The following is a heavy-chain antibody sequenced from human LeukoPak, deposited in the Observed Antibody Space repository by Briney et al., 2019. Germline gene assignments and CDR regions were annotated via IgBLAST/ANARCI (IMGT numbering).Heavy chain of an antibody. CDR2: IYYSGST. J-gene: IGHJ4*02. V-gene: IGHV4-59*08. D-gene: IGHD6-19*01. CDR3: ARRIAVAGPFDY. CDR1: GGSISGYY. Sequence: PSETLSLTCTVSGGSISGYYWSWIRQPPGKGLEWIGYIYYSGSTNYNPSLKSRVIISVDTSKNQFSLKLSSVTAADTAVYYCARRIAVAGPFDYWGQGTLVTVSS.